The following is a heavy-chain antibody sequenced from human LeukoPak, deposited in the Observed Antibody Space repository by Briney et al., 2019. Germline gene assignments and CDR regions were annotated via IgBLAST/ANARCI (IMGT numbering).Heavy chain of an antibody. Sequence: GGSLRLSCAASGFTFRSYGMHWVRQAPGKGLEWVAFIRYDGSNKYYADSVKGRFTISRDNSKNTLYLQMNSLRAEDTAVYYCAKDSRPVTIFGVVTGFDYWGQGTLVTVSS. J-gene: IGHJ4*02. D-gene: IGHD3-3*01. CDR1: GFTFRSYG. CDR2: IRYDGSNK. CDR3: AKDSRPVTIFGVVTGFDY. V-gene: IGHV3-30*02.